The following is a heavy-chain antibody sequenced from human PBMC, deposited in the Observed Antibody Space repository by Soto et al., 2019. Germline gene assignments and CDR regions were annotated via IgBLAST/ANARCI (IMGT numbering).Heavy chain of an antibody. Sequence: SVKVSCKASGGTFSSYAISWVRQAPGQGLEWMGGIIPIFGTANYAQKFQGRVTITADKSTSTAYMELSSLRPEDTAVYYCASRGYSSGWYYFDYWGQGTLVTVSS. J-gene: IGHJ4*02. D-gene: IGHD6-19*01. CDR3: ASRGYSSGWYYFDY. CDR2: IIPIFGTA. V-gene: IGHV1-69*06. CDR1: GGTFSSYA.